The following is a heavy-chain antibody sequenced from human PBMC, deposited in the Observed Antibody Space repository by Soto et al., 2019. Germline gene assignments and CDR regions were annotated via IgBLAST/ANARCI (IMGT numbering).Heavy chain of an antibody. CDR1: GGSFSGYY. CDR3: ARDGTMVRGVTKNDY. V-gene: IGHV4-34*01. CDR2: INHSGST. J-gene: IGHJ4*02. Sequence: QVQLQQWGAGLLKPSETLSLTCAVYGGSFSGYYWSWIRQPPGKGLEWIGEINHSGSTNYNPSLKSRVTISVDTSKNQFSLKLSSMTAADTAVYYCARDGTMVRGVTKNDYWGQGTLVTVSS. D-gene: IGHD3-10*01.